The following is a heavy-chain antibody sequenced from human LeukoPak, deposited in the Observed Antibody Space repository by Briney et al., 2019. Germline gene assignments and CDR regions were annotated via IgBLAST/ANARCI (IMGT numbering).Heavy chain of an antibody. CDR2: TYYRSKWYN. V-gene: IGHV6-1*01. CDR1: GDSVSSNSVV. CDR3: ARTVGRGYSSSWYLNY. J-gene: IGHJ4*02. D-gene: IGHD6-13*01. Sequence: SQTLSLTCAISGDSVSSNSVVWHWIRQSPSRGLEWLGRTYYRSKWYNDYSISVKSRITINPDTSKNQFSLHLISVTPEDTAVYYCARTVGRGYSSSWYLNYWGQGTLVTVSS.